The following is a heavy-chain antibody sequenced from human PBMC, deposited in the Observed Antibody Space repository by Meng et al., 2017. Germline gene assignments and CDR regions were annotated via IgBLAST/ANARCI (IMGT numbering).Heavy chain of an antibody. V-gene: IGHV1-8*02. CDR3: ARGGDYSSWDY. CDR1: GYNFPDYY. CDR2: VNPINGKT. D-gene: IGHD4-11*01. J-gene: IGHJ4*02. Sequence: QVQLVQLWSEVKKPGASVKVSCKPSGYNFPDYYIHWVRRAPGQGLEWMGWVNPINGKTGYAQKFQGRLTMTRDTSIRTAYMELSSLKSEDTAIYYCARGGDYSSWDYWGQGTLVTVSS.